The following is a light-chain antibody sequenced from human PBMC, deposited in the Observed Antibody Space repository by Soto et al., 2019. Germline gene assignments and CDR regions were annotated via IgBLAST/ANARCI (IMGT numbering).Light chain of an antibody. Sequence: QSALTQPASVSGSPGQSITISCTGTSSDVGGYNYVSWYQHHPGKAPKLMIYEVTDRPSGVSNRFSGSKSGNTASLTISGLQAEDAAVYYCSSYTSTTTVVFGVGTKVTVL. J-gene: IGLJ2*01. V-gene: IGLV2-14*01. CDR3: SSYTSTTTVV. CDR2: EVT. CDR1: SSDVGGYNY.